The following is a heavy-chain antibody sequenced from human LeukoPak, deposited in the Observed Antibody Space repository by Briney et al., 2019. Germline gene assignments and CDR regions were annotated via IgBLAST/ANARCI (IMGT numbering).Heavy chain of an antibody. J-gene: IGHJ6*02. D-gene: IGHD2-8*02. Sequence: PGGSLRLSCAVSGFSFSDHNMNWVRQAPGKGLEWVASISSRSNYIYYADSLKGRVTVSRDNARNSLFLQMDSLRAEDTAVYYCARSFCTSVSCPKGHYYYVMDVWGQGTTVTVSS. CDR3: ARSFCTSVSCPKGHYYYVMDV. CDR1: GFSFSDHN. CDR2: ISSRSNYI. V-gene: IGHV3-21*01.